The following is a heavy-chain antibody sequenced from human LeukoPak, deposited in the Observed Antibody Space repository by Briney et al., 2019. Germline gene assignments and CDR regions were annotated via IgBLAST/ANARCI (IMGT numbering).Heavy chain of an antibody. CDR3: AKDRSDSSSSSYGMDV. CDR2: ISGSGGST. V-gene: IGHV3-23*01. J-gene: IGHJ6*02. CDR1: GFTFSNYA. Sequence: GGSLRLSCAASGFTFSNYAMSWVRQAPGKGLEWVSAISGSGGSTYYADSVKGRFTISTDNSKNTLDLQMNSLRAEDTAVYYCAKDRSDSSSSSYGMDVWGQGTTVTVPS. D-gene: IGHD6-13*01.